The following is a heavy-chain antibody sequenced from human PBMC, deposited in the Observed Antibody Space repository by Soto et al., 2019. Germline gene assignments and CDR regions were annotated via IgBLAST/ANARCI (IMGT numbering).Heavy chain of an antibody. D-gene: IGHD3-9*01. Sequence: QITLKESGPTLVKPTQTLTLTCTFSGFSLTTSEVGVGWIRQPPGKALEWLALIYWDDDKRYSPSLKSRLTXTKXTSKNQVVLTMTNMDPVDTATYYCAHRFDWYYFNFWGQGTLVTVSS. V-gene: IGHV2-5*02. CDR3: AHRFDWYYFNF. CDR1: GFSLTTSEVG. CDR2: IYWDDDK. J-gene: IGHJ4*02.